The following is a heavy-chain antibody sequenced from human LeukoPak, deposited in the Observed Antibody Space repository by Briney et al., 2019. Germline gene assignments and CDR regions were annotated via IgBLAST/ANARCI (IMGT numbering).Heavy chain of an antibody. D-gene: IGHD5-18*01. CDR1: GGSISSYY. CDR3: ARGALISYSYGPFDY. J-gene: IGHJ4*02. Sequence: SETLSLTCTVSGGSISSYYWSWIRQPPGKGLEWIGYIYYTGSTNYNPSLKSRVTISVDTSRNQFSLKLSSVTAADTAVYYCARGALISYSYGPFDYWGQGTLVTVSS. V-gene: IGHV4-59*01. CDR2: IYYTGST.